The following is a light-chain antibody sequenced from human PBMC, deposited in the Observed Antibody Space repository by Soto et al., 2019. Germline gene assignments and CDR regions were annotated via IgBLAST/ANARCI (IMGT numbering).Light chain of an antibody. V-gene: IGLV2-14*01. Sequence: QSVLTQPASVSGSPGQSITISCTGTSSDVGGYNYVSWYQQYPGKAPKLMIYDVSNRPSGVSNRFSGSKSGNTASLTISGLQAEDEADYYCSSYTISNTLVFGSGTKVPVL. CDR3: SSYTISNTLV. CDR1: SSDVGGYNY. CDR2: DVS. J-gene: IGLJ1*01.